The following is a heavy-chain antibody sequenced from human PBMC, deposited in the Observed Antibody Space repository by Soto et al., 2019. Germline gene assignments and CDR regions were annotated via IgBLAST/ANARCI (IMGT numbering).Heavy chain of an antibody. CDR2: IIPLFGTV. CDR1: GGTFSSYV. V-gene: IGHV1-69*12. Sequence: QVQLVQSGAEVKKPGSSVKVSCKASGGTFSSYVISWVRQAPGQGLEWMGGIIPLFGTVNSAQKFQGRVTITADESTSTAYMELSSLQSEATAVYYCVSHSSGGDYWGQGTLVTVSS. CDR3: VSHSSGGDY. J-gene: IGHJ4*02. D-gene: IGHD3-22*01.